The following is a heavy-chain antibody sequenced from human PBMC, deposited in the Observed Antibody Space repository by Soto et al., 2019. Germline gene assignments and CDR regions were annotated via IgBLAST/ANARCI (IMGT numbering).Heavy chain of an antibody. CDR3: ARDATTVNRYLQQ. CDR2: IWYDGSNK. Sequence: GGSLRLSCAASGFTFSSYGMHWVRQAPGKGLEWVAVIWYDGSNKYYADSVKGRFTISRDNSKNTLYLQMNSLRAEDTAVYYCARDATTVNRYLQQWGQGTLVTVSS. CDR1: GFTFSSYG. D-gene: IGHD4-17*01. V-gene: IGHV3-33*01. J-gene: IGHJ1*01.